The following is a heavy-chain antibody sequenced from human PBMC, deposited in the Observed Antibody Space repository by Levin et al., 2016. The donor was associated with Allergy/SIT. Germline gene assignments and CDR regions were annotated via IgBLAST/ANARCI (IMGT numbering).Heavy chain of an antibody. CDR1: GFTFSSYA. V-gene: IGHV3-23*01. Sequence: GESLKISCAASGFTFSSYAMSWVRQAPGKGLEWVSAISGSGGSTYYADSVKGRFTISRDNSKNTLYLQMNSLRAEDTAVYYCAKQAGPRHNRAFDIWGQGTMVTVSS. J-gene: IGHJ3*02. D-gene: IGHD1-14*01. CDR3: AKQAGPRHNRAFDI. CDR2: ISGSGGST.